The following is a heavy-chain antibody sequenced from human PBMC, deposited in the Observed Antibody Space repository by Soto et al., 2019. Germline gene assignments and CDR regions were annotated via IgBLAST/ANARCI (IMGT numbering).Heavy chain of an antibody. CDR2: INAGNGNT. Sequence: GASVKVSCKASGYTFTSYAMHWVRQAPGQRLEWMGWINAGNGNTKYSQKFQGRVTITRDTSASTAYMELSSLRSEDTAVYYCASVWSGGYSYGIGYYYYGMDVWGQGTTVTVSS. D-gene: IGHD5-18*01. V-gene: IGHV1-3*01. CDR1: GYTFTSYA. CDR3: ASVWSGGYSYGIGYYYYGMDV. J-gene: IGHJ6*02.